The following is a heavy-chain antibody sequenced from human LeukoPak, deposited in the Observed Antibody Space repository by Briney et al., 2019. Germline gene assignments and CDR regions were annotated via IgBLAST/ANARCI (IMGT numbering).Heavy chain of an antibody. CDR1: GFTFSSYS. V-gene: IGHV3-21*01. Sequence: GGSLRLSCVASGFTFSSYSMNWIRQAPGKGLEWVSSISSGSVYMYYADSVKGRFTISRDNAKNSLYLQMNSLRAEDTAVYYCARGATRIAAAVNYFDYWGQGTLVTVSS. J-gene: IGHJ4*02. CDR3: ARGATRIAAAVNYFDY. CDR2: ISSGSVYM. D-gene: IGHD6-25*01.